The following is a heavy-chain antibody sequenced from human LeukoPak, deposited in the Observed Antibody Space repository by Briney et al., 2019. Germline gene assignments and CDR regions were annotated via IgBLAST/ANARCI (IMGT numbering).Heavy chain of an antibody. CDR1: GGTFSSYA. Sequence: ASVKVSCKASGGTFSSYAISWVRQAPGQGLEWMGGIIPIFGTANYAQKFQGRVTITADESTSTAYMELSSLRSEDTAVYYCATLHLRGYYFDYWGQGTLVTVSS. CDR2: IIPIFGTA. CDR3: ATLHLRGYYFDY. V-gene: IGHV1-69*13. J-gene: IGHJ4*02. D-gene: IGHD3-22*01.